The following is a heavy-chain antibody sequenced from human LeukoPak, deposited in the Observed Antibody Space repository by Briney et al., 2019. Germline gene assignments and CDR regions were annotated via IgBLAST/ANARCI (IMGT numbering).Heavy chain of an antibody. CDR1: GYTFTDYY. V-gene: IGHV1-69-2*01. Sequence: ASVKVSCKVSGYTFTDYYMHWVQQAPGKGLEWMGFVDPEDGETIYAEKFQGRVTITADTSTDTAYMELSSLRSEDTAVYYCAIGLGGVRDYWGQGTLVTVSS. D-gene: IGHD3-3*01. J-gene: IGHJ4*02. CDR2: VDPEDGET. CDR3: AIGLGGVRDY.